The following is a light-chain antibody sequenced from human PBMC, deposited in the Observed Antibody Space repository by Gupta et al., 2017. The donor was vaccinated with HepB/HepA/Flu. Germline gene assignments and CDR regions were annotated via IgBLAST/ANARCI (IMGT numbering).Light chain of an antibody. J-gene: IGLJ3*02. CDR3: AGWDDSVISWV. V-gene: IGLV1-44*01. Sequence: QSALPQSPSVSGPPGQRVTISRSGSSSNIGRNSVNWYQHTPGTAPNVLIYNSNLRASGVCVRFSGSKSGTSASLTISGLQSEDEADYYCAGWDDSVISWVFGGGTKLTVL. CDR1: SSNIGRNS. CDR2: NSN.